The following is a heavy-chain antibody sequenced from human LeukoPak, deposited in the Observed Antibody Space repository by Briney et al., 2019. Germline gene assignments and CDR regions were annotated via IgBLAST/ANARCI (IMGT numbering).Heavy chain of an antibody. D-gene: IGHD2-2*01. V-gene: IGHV3-23*01. J-gene: IGHJ3*02. CDR1: GFTFSTYL. CDR2: LHPSGANT. Sequence: GGSLRLSCAASGFTFSTYLIICVRQAPGRGLEWFSLLHPSGANTYYADSVKGRFTISRDNSKNMLYLQINSLRAEDTAVYYCAKDRVGRADAFDMWCQGTMVTVSS. CDR3: AKDRVGRADAFDM.